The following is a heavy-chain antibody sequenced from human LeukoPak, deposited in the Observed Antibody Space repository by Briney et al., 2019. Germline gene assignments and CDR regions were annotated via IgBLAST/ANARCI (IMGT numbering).Heavy chain of an antibody. CDR3: ARMSYSYDHFDY. D-gene: IGHD5-18*01. V-gene: IGHV4-61*02. CDR1: GGSISSGNYY. J-gene: IGHJ4*02. CDR2: FYTSGDT. Sequence: SSETLSLTCTVSGGSISSGNYYWSWIRQPAGKGLEWIGRFYTSGDTNYNPSLKSRVTISVDMSKNQFSLKLSSLTAADTAVYYCARMSYSYDHFDYWGQGTLVTVSS.